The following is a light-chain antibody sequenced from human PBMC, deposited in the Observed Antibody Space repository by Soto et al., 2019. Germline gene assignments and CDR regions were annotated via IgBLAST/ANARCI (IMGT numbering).Light chain of an antibody. J-gene: IGKJ1*01. V-gene: IGKV3-20*01. CDR1: QSVSSSY. Sequence: EIVLTQSPGTLSLSPGEGATLSCRASQSVSSSYLAGYQQKPGQAPRLLIYGASSRATGIPDTFSGSGSGTDFTLTISRLEPEDFAVYYCQHYGSSLWTFGQGTKVEIK. CDR3: QHYGSSLWT. CDR2: GAS.